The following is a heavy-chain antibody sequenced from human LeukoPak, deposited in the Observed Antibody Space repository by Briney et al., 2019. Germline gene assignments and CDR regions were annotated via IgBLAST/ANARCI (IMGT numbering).Heavy chain of an antibody. V-gene: IGHV3-7*01. CDR1: GFTFSSYW. Sequence: SGGSLRLSCAASGFTFSSYWMRWVRQAPGKGLEWGANIKQDGSEKYDVDSEKSRFTISRDHAKSALYLQMNSLRAEDTAVYYCARDVSGSYLGDAFDIGGQGTMVTVSS. CDR2: IKQDGSEK. CDR3: ARDVSGSYLGDAFDI. D-gene: IGHD1-26*01. J-gene: IGHJ3*02.